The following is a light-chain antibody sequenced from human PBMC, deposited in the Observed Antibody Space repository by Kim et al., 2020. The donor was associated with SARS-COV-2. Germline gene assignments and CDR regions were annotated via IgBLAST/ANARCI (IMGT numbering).Light chain of an antibody. V-gene: IGKV1-39*01. Sequence: SASIGDRVTIACRASKSISTYLNWYQQKPGKAPKLLISAASTLRSGVPSRFSGSGSGADFTLTISGLEPEDFATYYCQQNYNVPLTFGQGPSWRS. CDR2: AAS. J-gene: IGKJ2*01. CDR1: KSISTY. CDR3: QQNYNVPLT.